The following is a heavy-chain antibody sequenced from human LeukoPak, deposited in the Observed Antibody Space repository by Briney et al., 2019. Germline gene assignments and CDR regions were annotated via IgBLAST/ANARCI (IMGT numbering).Heavy chain of an antibody. Sequence: GPLRLSCAASGFRFSSYTINWIRQPPGKGLEWIGEINHSGSTNYNPSLKSRVTISVDTSKNQFSLKLSSVTAADTAVYYCARRGVRGVHFGYNWFDPWGQGTLVTVSS. CDR3: ARRGVRGVHFGYNWFDP. D-gene: IGHD3-10*01. CDR1: GFRFSSYT. V-gene: IGHV4-34*01. CDR2: INHSGST. J-gene: IGHJ5*02.